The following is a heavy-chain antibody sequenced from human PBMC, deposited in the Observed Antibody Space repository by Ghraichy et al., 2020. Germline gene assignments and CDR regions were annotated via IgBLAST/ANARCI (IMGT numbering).Heavy chain of an antibody. D-gene: IGHD4-11*01. V-gene: IGHV4-39*07. CDR2: MHYSGRT. CDR1: GGSITTATFY. CDR3: ATYVDYSHYSRYFGF. Sequence: SETLSLTCTVSGGSITTATFYWGWIRQPPGKGLEWIATMHYSGRTDYNPSLNSRVTMSLDTSKNQFSLRLSSLTAADTAVYYCATYVDYSHYSRYFGFWGQGTLVTVSS. J-gene: IGHJ4*02.